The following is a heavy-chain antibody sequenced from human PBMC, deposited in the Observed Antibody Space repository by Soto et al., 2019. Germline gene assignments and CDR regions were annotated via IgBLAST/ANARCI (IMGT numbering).Heavy chain of an antibody. D-gene: IGHD2-15*01. V-gene: IGHV5-51*01. CDR3: ARSRVAATLSGLDV. Sequence: GESLKISCKGSGYGFAYYWIAWVRQMPGKGLEWMGIIYPADSDARYSPSFQGQVTISADKSISTAYLQWTSLKASDTAMYYCARSRVAATLSGLDVWGQGTTVTVSS. J-gene: IGHJ6*02. CDR2: IYPADSDA. CDR1: GYGFAYYW.